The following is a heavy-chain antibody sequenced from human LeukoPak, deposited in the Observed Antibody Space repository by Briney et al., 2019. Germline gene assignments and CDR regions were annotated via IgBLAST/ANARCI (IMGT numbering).Heavy chain of an antibody. V-gene: IGHV3-7*01. CDR1: GFTFSSYW. J-gene: IGHJ4*02. Sequence: GGSLRLSCAASGFTFSSYWMSWVRQAPGKGLEWVANIKQDGSEKYYVDSVKGRFTISRDNAKNSLYLQMNSLRAEDTAVYYCARVLLSNYDFWSGYYGSFDYWGQGTLATVSS. CDR3: ARVLLSNYDFWSGYYGSFDY. CDR2: IKQDGSEK. D-gene: IGHD3-3*01.